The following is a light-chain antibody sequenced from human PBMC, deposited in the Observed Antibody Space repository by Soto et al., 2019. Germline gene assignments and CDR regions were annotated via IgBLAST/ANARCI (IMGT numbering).Light chain of an antibody. V-gene: IGKV1-5*03. Sequence: DIQLTQSPSTLSASVGDRVTITCRASRSIINWLAWYQQKSGKAPKLLIYKASSLESGVPSRFNGNGFGTEFALTVSSLHPDDFATYYCLQYLTYPWTFDQGTKVDIK. J-gene: IGKJ1*01. CDR2: KAS. CDR3: LQYLTYPWT. CDR1: RSIINW.